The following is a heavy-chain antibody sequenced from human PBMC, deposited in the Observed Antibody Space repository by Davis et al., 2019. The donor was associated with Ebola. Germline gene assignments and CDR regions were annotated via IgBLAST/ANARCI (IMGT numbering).Heavy chain of an antibody. D-gene: IGHD1-1*01. CDR3: ARASELEPAGAPFDY. J-gene: IGHJ4*02. Sequence: PSETLSLTCAVYGGSFSGYYWSWIRHSPGTGLEWIGEINHTGSTNYNPSLKSRVTMSVDTSKNHFSLTLTSVTAADTGVYYCARASELEPAGAPFDYWGQGTLVTVSS. CDR2: INHTGST. CDR1: GGSFSGYY. V-gene: IGHV4-34*01.